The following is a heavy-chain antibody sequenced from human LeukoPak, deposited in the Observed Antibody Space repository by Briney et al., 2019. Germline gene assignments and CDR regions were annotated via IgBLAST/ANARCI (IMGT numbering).Heavy chain of an antibody. V-gene: IGHV4-39*01. J-gene: IGHJ4*02. D-gene: IGHD6-19*01. Sequence: SETLSLTCTVSGGSISSSSYYWGWIRQPPGKGLEWIGSIYYSGSTYYNPSLKSRVTISVDTSKNQFPLKLSSVTAADTAVYYCARLGYSSGGGYFDYWGQGTLVTVSS. CDR2: IYYSGST. CDR3: ARLGYSSGGGYFDY. CDR1: GGSISSSSYY.